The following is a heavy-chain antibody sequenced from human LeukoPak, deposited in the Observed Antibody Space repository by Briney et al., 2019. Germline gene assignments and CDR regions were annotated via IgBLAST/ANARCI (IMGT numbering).Heavy chain of an antibody. CDR1: GFTFSNYW. Sequence: GGSLRLSCAASGFTFSNYWMSWVRQAPGKGLEWVASDKYYVDSVKGRFTISRDNAKNSLYLQMNSLRAEDTAVCYCARDVRFRGPTDYWGQGTLVTVSS. J-gene: IGHJ4*02. D-gene: IGHD3-10*01. CDR2: DK. CDR3: ARDVRFRGPTDY. V-gene: IGHV3-7*01.